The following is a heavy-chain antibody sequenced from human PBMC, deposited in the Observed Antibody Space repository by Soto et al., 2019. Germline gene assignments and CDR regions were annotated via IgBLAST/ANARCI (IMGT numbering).Heavy chain of an antibody. Sequence: GESVKISCKGSGYRFTNYLSAWVRQTPGRCLEWMGMVNPRXLDIRYNQCFRCRVTISADKSITTAFMKWGSLKASDTAIYYCARSRAPRRQLMSLSFNIWGLGTLVTVSS. CDR2: VNPRXLDI. J-gene: IGHJ4*03. CDR1: GYRFTNYL. V-gene: IGHV5-51*01. CDR3: ARSRAPRRQLMSLSFNI. D-gene: IGHD1-1*01.